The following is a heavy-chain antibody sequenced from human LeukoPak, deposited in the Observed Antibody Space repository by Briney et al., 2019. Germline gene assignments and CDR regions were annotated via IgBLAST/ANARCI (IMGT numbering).Heavy chain of an antibody. D-gene: IGHD3-22*01. J-gene: IGHJ4*02. V-gene: IGHV4-34*01. CDR2: INHSGST. Sequence: SETLSLTCAVCGGSFRGDYWSWIRQPPGKGLEWIGEINHSGSTNYNPSLKSRVTISVDTSKNQFSLKLSSVTAADTAVYYCARGGYYYDSSGLHYWGQGTLVTVSS. CDR3: ARGGYYYDSSGLHY. CDR1: GGSFRGDY.